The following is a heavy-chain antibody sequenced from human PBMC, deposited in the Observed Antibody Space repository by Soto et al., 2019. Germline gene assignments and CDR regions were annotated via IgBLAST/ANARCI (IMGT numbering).Heavy chain of an antibody. D-gene: IGHD3-3*01. CDR2: INPNSGGT. CDR1: GYTFTGYY. V-gene: IGHV1-2*04. Sequence: QVQLVQSGAEVKKPGASVKVSCKASGYTFTGYYMHWVRQAPGQGLEWMGWINPNSGGTNYAQKFKGWVTMTRDTSISTAYMELSRLRSDDTAVYYCARGPSYYDFWSGYRRETQNWFDPWGQGTLVTVSS. CDR3: ARGPSYYDFWSGYRRETQNWFDP. J-gene: IGHJ5*02.